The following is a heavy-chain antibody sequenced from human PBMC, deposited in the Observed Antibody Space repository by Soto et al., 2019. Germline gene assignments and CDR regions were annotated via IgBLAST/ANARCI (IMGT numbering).Heavy chain of an antibody. D-gene: IGHD6-19*01. CDR2: ISLYNGNT. CDR1: GYTFARYG. CDR3: ARVIAVAGNTHFRMDV. V-gene: IGHV1-18*01. J-gene: IGHJ6*01. Sequence: QVQLVQSGGEVKKPGASVKVSCKGSGYTFARYGVSWVRQAPGQGLERMGRISLYNGNTNYARKVQGRVTMTADTSKSTAYRELRSLRSDDTAVYYCARVIAVAGNTHFRMDVW.